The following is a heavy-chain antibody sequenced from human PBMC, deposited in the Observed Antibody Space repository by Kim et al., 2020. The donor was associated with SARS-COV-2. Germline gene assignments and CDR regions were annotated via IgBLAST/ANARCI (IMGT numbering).Heavy chain of an antibody. CDR2: K. J-gene: IGHJ4*02. Sequence: KYDADSVEGRFTISRDNPKNTLYLQMNSLRAEDTAVYYCASGGDSSGYDYWGQGTLVTVSS. V-gene: IGHV3-33*01. D-gene: IGHD3-22*01. CDR3: ASGGDSSGYDY.